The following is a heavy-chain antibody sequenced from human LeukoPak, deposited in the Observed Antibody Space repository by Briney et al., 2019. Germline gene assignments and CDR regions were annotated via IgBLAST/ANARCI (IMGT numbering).Heavy chain of an antibody. CDR2: PRGNGDT. CDR1: GFTFSSYA. V-gene: IGHV3-23*01. CDR3: AKASWVSNVDAVL. Sequence: GGSLRLSCVASGFTFSSYAMSWVREAPARGLEWVSSPRGNGDTFYADSVKGRFTLSRDESRNTVYLQLNNLRVEDTAVYYCAKASWVSNVDAVLWGQGTVVTVSS. J-gene: IGHJ4*02. D-gene: IGHD1-1*01.